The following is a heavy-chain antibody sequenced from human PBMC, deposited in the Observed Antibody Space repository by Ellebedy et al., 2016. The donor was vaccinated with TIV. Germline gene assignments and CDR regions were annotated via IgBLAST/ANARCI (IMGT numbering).Heavy chain of an antibody. J-gene: IGHJ4*02. V-gene: IGHV4-39*01. D-gene: IGHD6-6*01. CDR1: GGSISSSSYY. Sequence: MPSETLSLTCTVSGGSISSSSYYWGWIRQPPGKGLEWIGSIYYSGSTYYNPSLKSRVTISVDTSKNQFSLKLSSVTAADTAVYYCARIAPSIAARPESFDYWGQGTLVTVSS. CDR3: ARIAPSIAARPESFDY. CDR2: IYYSGST.